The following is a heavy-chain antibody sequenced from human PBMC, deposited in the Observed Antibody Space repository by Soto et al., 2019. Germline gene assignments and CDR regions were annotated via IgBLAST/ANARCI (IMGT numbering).Heavy chain of an antibody. J-gene: IGHJ6*02. D-gene: IGHD3-16*01. Sequence: EVQLVESGGGLVQPGGSLRLSCAASGFTFSSYWMHWVRQGPGEGLVWVSRIMSDGGGTTYADSVKGRFTISRDNAKNTQYLKMNSLRDEGTAVYHCARSRGSGGVEYNMDVWGQGTTVTVSS. CDR2: IMSDGGGT. V-gene: IGHV3-74*01. CDR1: GFTFSSYW. CDR3: ARSRGSGGVEYNMDV.